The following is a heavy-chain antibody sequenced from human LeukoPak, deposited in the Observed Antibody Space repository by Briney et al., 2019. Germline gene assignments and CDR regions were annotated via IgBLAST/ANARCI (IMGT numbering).Heavy chain of an antibody. V-gene: IGHV4-30-4*08. D-gene: IGHD3-10*01. J-gene: IGHJ4*02. CDR3: ASAAYYYGSGSYVGG. CDR2: IYYSGST. CDR1: GGSISSGDYY. Sequence: KPSQTLSLTCTVSGGSISSGDYYWSWIRQPPGTGLEWIGYIYYSGSTYYNPSLKSRVTISVDTSKNQFSLKLSSVTAADTSVYYCASAAYYYGSGSYVGGWGQGTLVTVSS.